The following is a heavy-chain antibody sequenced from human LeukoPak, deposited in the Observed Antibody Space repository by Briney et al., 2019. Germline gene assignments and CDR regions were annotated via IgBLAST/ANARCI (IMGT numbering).Heavy chain of an antibody. Sequence: SETLSLTCAVYGGSFSGYYWSWIRQPPGKGLEWIGEINHSGSTNYNPSLKSRVTISVDTSKNQFSLKLSSVTAADMAVYYCARARIAVAGLDYWGQGTLVTVSS. D-gene: IGHD6-19*01. CDR1: GGSFSGYY. V-gene: IGHV4-34*01. CDR2: INHSGST. CDR3: ARARIAVAGLDY. J-gene: IGHJ4*02.